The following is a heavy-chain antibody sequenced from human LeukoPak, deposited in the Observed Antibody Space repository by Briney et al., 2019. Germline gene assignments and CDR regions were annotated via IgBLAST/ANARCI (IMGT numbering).Heavy chain of an antibody. CDR2: ISGSGGST. V-gene: IGHV3-23*01. J-gene: IGHJ4*02. CDR3: AKGRGAANYFDY. Sequence: AGGSLRLSCAASGFTFSSYAMSWVRQAPGKGLEWVSAISGSGGSTYYADSVKGRFTISRDNSKNTLYLQMNSLRAEDTAVYYCAKGRGAANYFDYWGQGTLVTVSS. D-gene: IGHD1-26*01. CDR1: GFTFSSYA.